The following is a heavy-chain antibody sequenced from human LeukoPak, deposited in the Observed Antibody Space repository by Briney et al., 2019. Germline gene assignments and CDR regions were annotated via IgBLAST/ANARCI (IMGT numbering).Heavy chain of an antibody. D-gene: IGHD6-19*01. CDR3: ARDSSIGGGWNPTPGY. J-gene: IGHJ4*02. Sequence: GGSLRLSCAASGFTFSSYGMHWVRQAPGKGLEWVAVIWYDGSNKYYADSVKGRFTISRDNSKNTLYLQMNSLRAEDTAVYYCARDSSIGGGWNPTPGYWGQGTLVTVSS. CDR2: IWYDGSNK. CDR1: GFTFSSYG. V-gene: IGHV3-33*01.